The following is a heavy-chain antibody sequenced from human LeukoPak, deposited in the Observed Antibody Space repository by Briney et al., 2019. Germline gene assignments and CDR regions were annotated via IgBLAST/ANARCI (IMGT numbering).Heavy chain of an antibody. CDR2: MSGSGDGT. CDR1: GFAFSNFA. Sequence: PGGSLRLSCAASGFAFSNFAMSWVRQAPGKGLEWVSAMSGSGDGTYYADSVKGWFTISRDNSKNTLYLQMNSLRAEDTAVYYCAKMMGQRLYDYCMDVWGKGTTVTVSS. D-gene: IGHD3-16*01. J-gene: IGHJ6*03. CDR3: AKMMGQRLYDYCMDV. V-gene: IGHV3-23*01.